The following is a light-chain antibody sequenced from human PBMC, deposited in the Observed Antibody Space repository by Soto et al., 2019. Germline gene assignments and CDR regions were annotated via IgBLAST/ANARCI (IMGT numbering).Light chain of an antibody. CDR3: QQYNNWPRWT. Sequence: EIVMTQSPATLSVSPGERATLSCRASQSVSSNLAWYQQKPGQAPRLLIYGASTRATGLPARFSGTGSGTEFTLTISSLQSEDFAVYYCQQYNNWPRWTLGQGTKVDIK. CDR2: GAS. J-gene: IGKJ1*01. CDR1: QSVSSN. V-gene: IGKV3-15*01.